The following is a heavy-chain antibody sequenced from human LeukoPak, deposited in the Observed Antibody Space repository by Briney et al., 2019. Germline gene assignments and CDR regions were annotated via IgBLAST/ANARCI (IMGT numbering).Heavy chain of an antibody. J-gene: IGHJ4*02. CDR3: AREWSKFRDSLYYFDY. V-gene: IGHV4-39*07. Sequence: SETLSLTCTVSGGSISSSSYYWGWIRQPPGKGLEWIGSIYYSGSTYYNPSLKSRVTISVDTSKNQFSLKLSSVTAADTAVYYCAREWSKFRDSLYYFDYWGQGTLVTVSS. CDR2: IYYSGST. D-gene: IGHD2-15*01. CDR1: GGSISSSSYY.